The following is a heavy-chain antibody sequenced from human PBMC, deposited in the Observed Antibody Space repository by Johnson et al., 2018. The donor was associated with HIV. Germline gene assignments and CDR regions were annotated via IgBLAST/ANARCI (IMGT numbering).Heavy chain of an antibody. CDR1: GFTFSDYY. D-gene: IGHD5-24*01. V-gene: IGHV3-11*04. CDR3: AREVERGLGFDI. CDR2: ITSSGSSI. J-gene: IGHJ3*02. Sequence: QEQLVESGGGLVKPGGSLRLSCAASGFTFSDYYMSWIRQAPGKGLEWVSYITSSGSSIYYADSVKGRFTISRDNAKKSVYLQMNRLRAEDTAVYYCAREVERGLGFDIWGQGTMVTVSS.